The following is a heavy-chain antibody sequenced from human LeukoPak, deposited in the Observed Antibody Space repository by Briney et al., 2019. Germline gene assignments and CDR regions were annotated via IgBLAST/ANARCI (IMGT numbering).Heavy chain of an antibody. Sequence: ASVKVSCKASGYTFTSYGISWMRQAPGQGLEWMGWISAYNDNTNYAEKLQGRVTLTTDTSTSTAYMELRSLRSDDTAVYYCARFDTSYYFDYWGQGTLVTVSS. CDR1: GYTFTSYG. J-gene: IGHJ4*02. CDR2: ISAYNDNT. V-gene: IGHV1-18*01. CDR3: ARFDTSYYFDY.